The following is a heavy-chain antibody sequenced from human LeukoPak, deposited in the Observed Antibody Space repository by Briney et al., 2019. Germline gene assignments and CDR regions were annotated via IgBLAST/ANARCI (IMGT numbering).Heavy chain of an antibody. CDR2: IYHSGST. Sequence: SETLSLTCTVSGYSISSGYYWGWIRQPPGKGLEWIGSIYHSGSTYYNPSLKSRVTISVDTSKNQFSLKLSSVTAADTAVYYCAREGGGVYYFDYWGQGTLVTVSS. CDR3: AREGGGVYYFDY. V-gene: IGHV4-38-2*02. CDR1: GYSISSGYY. J-gene: IGHJ4*02. D-gene: IGHD3-16*01.